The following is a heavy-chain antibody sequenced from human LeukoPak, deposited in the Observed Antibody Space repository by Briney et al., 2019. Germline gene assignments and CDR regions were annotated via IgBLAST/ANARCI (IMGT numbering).Heavy chain of an antibody. D-gene: IGHD2-15*01. V-gene: IGHV1-18*01. Sequence: GASVKVSCKASGYTFTNYGISWVRRAPGQGLEWMGWISAYNGNTNYAQKLQVRISMTTDTSTSTAYMELRSLRSDDTAVYYCARGCSGGRCYSVDAFDIWGQGTVVTVSS. CDR1: GYTFTNYG. CDR2: ISAYNGNT. J-gene: IGHJ3*02. CDR3: ARGCSGGRCYSVDAFDI.